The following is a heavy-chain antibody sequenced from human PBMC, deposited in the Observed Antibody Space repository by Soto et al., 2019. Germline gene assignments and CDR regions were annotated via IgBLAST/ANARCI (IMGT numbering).Heavy chain of an antibody. V-gene: IGHV1-69*01. CDR1: GGTFSSYA. J-gene: IGHJ3*02. Sequence: QVQLVQSGAEVKKPGSSVKVSCKASGGTFSSYAISWVRQAPGQGLEWMGGIIPIFSTPNYAQKFQGGVTITADESTSTAYMELRSLRSEDTTVYYCARDNGQRYYYDRSLDAFDIWGQGTMVTVSS. CDR2: IIPIFSTP. D-gene: IGHD3-22*01. CDR3: ARDNGQRYYYDRSLDAFDI.